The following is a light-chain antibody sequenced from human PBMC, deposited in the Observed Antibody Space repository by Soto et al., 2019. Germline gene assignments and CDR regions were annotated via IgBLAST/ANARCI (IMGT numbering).Light chain of an antibody. CDR3: QSYVSSLSGLYV. J-gene: IGLJ1*01. Sequence: QSVLTQPPSVSGAPGQRVTISCTGSSSNIGAGYDVHWYQQLPGTAPKLLIYGNSNRPSGVPDRFSGSKSGTSASLAITGLQAEDEDDYYCQSYVSSLSGLYVFGTGTKVTVL. V-gene: IGLV1-40*01. CDR1: SSNIGAGYD. CDR2: GNS.